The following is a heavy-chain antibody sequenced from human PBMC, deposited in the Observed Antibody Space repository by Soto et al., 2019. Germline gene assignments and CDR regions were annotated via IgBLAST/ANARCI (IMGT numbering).Heavy chain of an antibody. CDR2: ISGSGGST. D-gene: IGHD4-17*01. CDR1: GFTFSSYA. V-gene: IGHV3-23*01. Sequence: GGSLRLSCAASGFTFSSYAMSWVRQAPGKGLEWVSAISGSGGSTYYADSVKGRFTISRDNSKNTLYLQMNSLRAEDTAVYYCAKGVQHAYDYGHRGSYYFDYWGQGTLVTVSS. J-gene: IGHJ4*02. CDR3: AKGVQHAYDYGHRGSYYFDY.